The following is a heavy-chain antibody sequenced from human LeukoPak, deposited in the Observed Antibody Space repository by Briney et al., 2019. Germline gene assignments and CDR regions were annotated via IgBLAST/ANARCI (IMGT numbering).Heavy chain of an antibody. Sequence: ASVKVSCKTSGYSFIDYYIHWMRQAPEQGLDWVGMIYSHSGGTHYAQKFHVRVTITRHTSFSTVYMELRGLRSDDTAVYYCARAPGPYTTSGFHYWGQGTLVTVSS. CDR1: GYSFIDYY. D-gene: IGHD1-26*01. CDR3: ARAPGPYTTSGFHY. CDR2: IYSHSGGT. V-gene: IGHV1-2*02. J-gene: IGHJ4*02.